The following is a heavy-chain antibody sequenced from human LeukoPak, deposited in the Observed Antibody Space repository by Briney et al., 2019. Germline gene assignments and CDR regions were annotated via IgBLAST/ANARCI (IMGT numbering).Heavy chain of an antibody. CDR3: TGTYYYDSSGYYYTDY. Sequence: GGSLRLSCAASGFTFSGSAMHWVRQASGKGLEWVGRIRSKANSYATAYAASVKGRFTISRDDSKNTAYLQMNSLKTEDTAVYYCTGTYYYDSSGYYYTDYWGQGTLVTVSS. J-gene: IGHJ4*02. D-gene: IGHD3-22*01. V-gene: IGHV3-73*01. CDR1: GFTFSGSA. CDR2: IRSKANSYAT.